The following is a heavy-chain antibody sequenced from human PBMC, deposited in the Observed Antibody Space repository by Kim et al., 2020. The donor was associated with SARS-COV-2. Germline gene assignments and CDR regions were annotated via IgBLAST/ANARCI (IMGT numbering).Heavy chain of an antibody. V-gene: IGHV3-23*01. CDR1: GFTFSSYA. Sequence: GGSLRLSCAASGFTFSSYAMSWVHQAPGKGLEWVSAISGSGGSTYYADSVKGRFTISRDNSKNTLYLQMNSLRAEDTAVYYCAKDNSPGYFLGGCFDYWGQGTLVTVSS. CDR3: AKDNSPGYFLGGCFDY. D-gene: IGHD3-9*01. J-gene: IGHJ4*02. CDR2: ISGSGGST.